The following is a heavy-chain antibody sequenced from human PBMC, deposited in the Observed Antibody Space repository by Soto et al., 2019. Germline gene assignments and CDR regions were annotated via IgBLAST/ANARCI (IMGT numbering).Heavy chain of an antibody. CDR1: GGSVSNYY. CDR3: ARQPPATAAFDV. Sequence: QVQLQESGPGLVKPSETLSLTCTVSGGSVSNYYWSWIRQPPGKGLEWIGYIYYSGDTNYNPSLKSRVTMSVYTSKNKVSLNLSSVTAADTAVYYCARQPPATAAFDVWGQGTMVTVSS. D-gene: IGHD5-12*01. J-gene: IGHJ3*01. V-gene: IGHV4-59*08. CDR2: IYYSGDT.